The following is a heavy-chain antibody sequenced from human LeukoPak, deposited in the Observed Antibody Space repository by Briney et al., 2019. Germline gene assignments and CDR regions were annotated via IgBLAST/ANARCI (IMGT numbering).Heavy chain of an antibody. J-gene: IGHJ6*02. CDR1: GYTFTSYG. CDR2: ISAYNGNT. Sequence: ASVTVTCKASGYTFTSYGSSWVRQAPGQGLEWMGWISAYNGNTNYAQKLQGRVTMTTDTSASTAYLELRSLRSDDTAVYYCARAFIYYDILAGARYYYYGMDVWGQGTTVTVFS. D-gene: IGHD3-9*01. V-gene: IGHV1-18*01. CDR3: ARAFIYYDILAGARYYYYGMDV.